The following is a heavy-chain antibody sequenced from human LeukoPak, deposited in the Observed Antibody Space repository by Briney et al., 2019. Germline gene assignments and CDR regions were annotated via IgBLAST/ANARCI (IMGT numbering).Heavy chain of an antibody. Sequence: ASVKVSCKASGYTFTGYYMHWVRQAPGQGLEWMGWINPNSGGTNYAQKFQGRVTMTRDTSISTAYMELSRLRSDDTAVYYCARDRGLDIAAAGKFRHYYYYMDVWGRGTTVTVSS. CDR2: INPNSGGT. D-gene: IGHD6-13*01. J-gene: IGHJ6*03. CDR1: GYTFTGYY. V-gene: IGHV1-2*02. CDR3: ARDRGLDIAAAGKFRHYYYYMDV.